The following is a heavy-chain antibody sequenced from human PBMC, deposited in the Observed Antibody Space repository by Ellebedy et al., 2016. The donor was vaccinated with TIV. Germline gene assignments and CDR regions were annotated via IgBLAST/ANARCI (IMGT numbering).Heavy chain of an antibody. J-gene: IGHJ4*02. V-gene: IGHV3-74*01. CDR3: ARESAGPLDY. CDR2: INSDGSST. D-gene: IGHD6-13*01. CDR1: GFSFSTYW. Sequence: GESLKISCAASGFSFSTYWMHWVRQAPGKGLVWVSRINSDGSSTTYADSVKGRFTISRDNAKNTLYLQMNSLRDEDTAVYYCARESAGPLDYWGQGTLVTVSS.